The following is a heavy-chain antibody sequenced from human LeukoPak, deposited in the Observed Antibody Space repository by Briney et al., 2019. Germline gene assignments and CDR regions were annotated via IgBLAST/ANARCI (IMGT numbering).Heavy chain of an antibody. CDR2: INPSGGST. J-gene: IGHJ4*02. V-gene: IGHV1-46*01. CDR1: GYTFTSYY. D-gene: IGHD3-22*01. Sequence: ASVKVSCKASGYTFTSYYMHWVRQAPGQGLEWMGIINPSGGSTSYAQKFQGRVTMTRDTSTSTVYMELSSLRSEDTAVYYCARDTGVPPCITMIVVVITILLFDYWGQGTLVTVSS. CDR3: ARDTGVPPCITMIVVVITILLFDY.